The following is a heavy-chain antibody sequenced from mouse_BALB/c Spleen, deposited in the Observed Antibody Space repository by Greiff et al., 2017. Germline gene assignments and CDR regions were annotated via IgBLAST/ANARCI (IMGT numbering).Heavy chain of an antibody. V-gene: IGHV5-6-5*01. J-gene: IGHJ3*01. D-gene: IGHD3-1*01. Sequence: DVKLVESGGGLVKPGGSLKLSCAASGFTFSSYAMSWVRQTPEKRLEWVASISSGGSTYYPDSVKGRFTISRDNARNILYLQMSSLRSEDTAMYYCARGGLLAYWGQGTLVTVSA. CDR3: ARGGLLAY. CDR2: ISSGGST. CDR1: GFTFSSYA.